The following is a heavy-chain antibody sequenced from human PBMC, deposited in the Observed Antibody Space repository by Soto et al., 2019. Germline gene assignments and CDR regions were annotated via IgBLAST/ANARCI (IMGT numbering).Heavy chain of an antibody. CDR1: GFTFSGFW. CDR3: ASGLGARR. CDR2: INPDGTIT. V-gene: IGHV3-74*03. Sequence: PGWSLRLSCAASGFTFSGFWMHWIRQGPGNGLTWVSRINPDGTITTYVDSVKGRFTVSRDNAKNTMFLQMNSLGVEDTGVYYCASGLGARRWGQGT. D-gene: IGHD3-16*01. J-gene: IGHJ4*02.